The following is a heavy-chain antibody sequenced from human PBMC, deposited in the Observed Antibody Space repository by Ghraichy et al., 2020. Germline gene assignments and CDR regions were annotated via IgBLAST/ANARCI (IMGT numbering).Heavy chain of an antibody. Sequence: GGSLRLSCAASGFTFSSYAMSWVRQAPGKGLEWVSVINGGGGSTYYADSVKGRFTISRDNSKNTLYLQMNSLRAEDTAVYYCAKSRFVYHSEHWGQGTLVTVSS. CDR2: INGGGGST. J-gene: IGHJ1*01. CDR3: AKSRFVYHSEH. CDR1: GFTFSSYA. V-gene: IGHV3-23*01. D-gene: IGHD2-2*01.